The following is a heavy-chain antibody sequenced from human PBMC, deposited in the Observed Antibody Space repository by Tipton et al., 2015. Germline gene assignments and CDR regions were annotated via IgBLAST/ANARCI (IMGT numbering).Heavy chain of an antibody. CDR1: GFDVSSYY. Sequence: SLRLSCAASGFDVSSYYMSWVRQAPGKGLEWVSVIFSVGTTHYADSVKGRFTISRDSSENTLYLQMNSLRAEDTAVYYCARTIPVAGTYGMDVWGQGTTVTVSS. J-gene: IGHJ6*02. CDR2: IFSVGTT. V-gene: IGHV3-53*05. CDR3: ARTIPVAGTYGMDV. D-gene: IGHD6-19*01.